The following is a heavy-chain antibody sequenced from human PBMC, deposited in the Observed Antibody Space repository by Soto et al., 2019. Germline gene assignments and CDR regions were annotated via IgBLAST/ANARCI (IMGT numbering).Heavy chain of an antibody. D-gene: IGHD2-15*01. Sequence: PSXTLSLTCTVSGGSISSYYWSWIRQPPGKGLEWIGYIYYSGSTNYNPSLKSRVTISVDTSKNQFSLKLSSVTAADTAVYYCARSYKRYCSGGSCHSYYYSYMDVWGKGTTVTVSS. CDR1: GGSISSYY. V-gene: IGHV4-59*01. CDR3: ARSYKRYCSGGSCHSYYYSYMDV. J-gene: IGHJ6*03. CDR2: IYYSGST.